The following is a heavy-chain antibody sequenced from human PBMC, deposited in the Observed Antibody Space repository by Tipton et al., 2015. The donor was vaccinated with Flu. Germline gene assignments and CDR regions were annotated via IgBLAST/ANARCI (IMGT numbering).Heavy chain of an antibody. Sequence: LSLTCAASGFTFSSYGMHWVRQAPGKGLEWVAVIWYDGSNKYYADSVKGRFTISRDNPKKTLYLQMNSLRAEDTAMYYCATDYGDYPYWGQGTLVTVSP. CDR1: GFTFSSYG. CDR2: IWYDGSNK. D-gene: IGHD4-17*01. J-gene: IGHJ4*02. V-gene: IGHV3-33*01. CDR3: ATDYGDYPY.